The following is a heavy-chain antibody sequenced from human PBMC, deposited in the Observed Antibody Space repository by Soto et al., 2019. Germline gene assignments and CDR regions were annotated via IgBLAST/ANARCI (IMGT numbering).Heavy chain of an antibody. V-gene: IGHV3-23*01. CDR2: ITGSGDKT. Sequence: EVHLLESGGTLVKPGGSLRLSCAASGFGFNNYAMNWVRQAPGKGLEWVTSITGSGDKTNYADSVKGRFTVSRDNAKNTLYLQMNSLRADDTAVYYCARGYSGWYFDYWGQGTLVTVSS. J-gene: IGHJ4*02. CDR1: GFGFNNYA. CDR3: ARGYSGWYFDY. D-gene: IGHD6-19*01.